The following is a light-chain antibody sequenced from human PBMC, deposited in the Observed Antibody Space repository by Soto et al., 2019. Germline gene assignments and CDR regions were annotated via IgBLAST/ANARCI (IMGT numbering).Light chain of an antibody. J-gene: IGLJ1*01. CDR1: SSDVGGYNY. Sequence: QSALTQPRSVSGSPGQSVTISCTGTSSDVGGYNYVSWYQQHPGKAPKLMIYDVSKRPAGVPDRFAGSKSANTASLTISGLQAEDEADYYCCSYAGSYSDVFGTGTKLTVL. CDR2: DVS. V-gene: IGLV2-11*01. CDR3: CSYAGSYSDV.